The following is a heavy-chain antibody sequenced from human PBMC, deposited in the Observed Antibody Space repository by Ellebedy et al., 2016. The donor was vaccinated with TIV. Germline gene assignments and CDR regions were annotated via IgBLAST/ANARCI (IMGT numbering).Heavy chain of an antibody. CDR1: GFTFSSYA. Sequence: PGGSLRLSCAGSGFTFSSYAAHWVRQAPGKGLEWVAVISDDGSKKYYADSVKGRFTMSRDNSRNTVYVQMNSLSVEDTAVYYCASRYSSTWGLDYWGQGTVVTVSS. V-gene: IGHV3-30*04. CDR3: ASRYSSTWGLDY. D-gene: IGHD6-13*01. J-gene: IGHJ4*02. CDR2: ISDDGSKK.